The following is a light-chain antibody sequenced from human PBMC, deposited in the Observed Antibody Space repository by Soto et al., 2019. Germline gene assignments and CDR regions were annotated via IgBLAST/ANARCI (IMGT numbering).Light chain of an antibody. Sequence: QSSLTQPASVSGSLGQSITISCTGTSSDIGGYKYVSWYQQHPGKAPKLIIFEVSNRPSGVSDRFSGSNSGNTASLTISGLQAEDEADYYCTSYSRYRLLGLGGGTKVTVL. J-gene: IGLJ2*01. CDR3: TSYSRYRLLG. V-gene: IGLV2-14*01. CDR1: SSDIGGYKY. CDR2: EVS.